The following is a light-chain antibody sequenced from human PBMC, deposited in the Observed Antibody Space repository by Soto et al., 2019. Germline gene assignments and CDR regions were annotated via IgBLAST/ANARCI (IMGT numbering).Light chain of an antibody. CDR2: EVS. J-gene: IGLJ1*01. CDR1: SSDVGGYNY. CDR3: SSYTGSSTLV. Sequence: QSALTQPASVSGSPGQSITISCTGTSSDVGGYNYVSWYQQHPGKAPKLMIYEVSNRPSGVSNRFSGSKSGNTASLTISGLQAEDEADYYCSSYTGSSTLVFGTGNKVTVL. V-gene: IGLV2-14*01.